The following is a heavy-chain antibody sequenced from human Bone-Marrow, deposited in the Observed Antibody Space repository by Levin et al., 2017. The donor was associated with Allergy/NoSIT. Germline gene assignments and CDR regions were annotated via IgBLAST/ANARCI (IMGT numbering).Heavy chain of an antibody. CDR3: STDPRYCGIVSCGS. CDR1: GFTFTHAW. V-gene: IGHV3-15*01. Sequence: KSGGSLRLSCEVSGFTFTHAWMSWVRQAPGKGLEWVGRIKSISDGGATDYAAPVKGRVSISRDDSKNKVFLQLNSLKTEDTAVYYCSTDPRYCGIVSCGSWGQGTLVTVSS. D-gene: IGHD2-2*01. CDR2: IKSISDGGAT. J-gene: IGHJ4*02.